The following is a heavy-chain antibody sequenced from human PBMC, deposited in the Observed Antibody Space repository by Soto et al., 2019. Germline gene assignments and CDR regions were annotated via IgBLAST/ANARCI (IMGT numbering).Heavy chain of an antibody. J-gene: IGHJ4*02. V-gene: IGHV4-34*01. D-gene: IGHD4-17*01. CDR1: GGSFSGYY. CDR3: ARLVYGDYSYYFDY. CDR2: INHSGST. Sequence: SETLSLTCAVYGGSFSGYYWSWIRQPPGKGLEWIGEINHSGSTNYNPSLKSRVTISVDTSKNQFSLKLSSVTAADTAVYYCARLVYGDYSYYFDYWGQGTLVTVSS.